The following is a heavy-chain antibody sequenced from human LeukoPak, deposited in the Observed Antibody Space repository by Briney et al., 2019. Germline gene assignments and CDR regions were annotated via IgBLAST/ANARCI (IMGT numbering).Heavy chain of an antibody. J-gene: IGHJ4*02. Sequence: GGSLRLSCAASGFTFSSYGMHWVRQAPGKGLEWVAVISYDGSNKYYADSVKGRFTISRDNSKNTLYLQMNCLRAEDTAVYYCAKVWFGDIAIFDYWGQGTLVTVSS. CDR2: ISYDGSNK. V-gene: IGHV3-30*18. D-gene: IGHD3-10*01. CDR1: GFTFSSYG. CDR3: AKVWFGDIAIFDY.